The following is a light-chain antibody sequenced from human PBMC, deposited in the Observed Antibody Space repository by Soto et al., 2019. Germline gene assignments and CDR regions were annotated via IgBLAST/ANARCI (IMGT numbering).Light chain of an antibody. J-gene: IGLJ1*01. V-gene: IGLV2-14*01. CDR1: SSDVGGYNY. CDR2: DVS. CDR3: SSYTSSSTLWV. Sequence: QSALTQPASVSGSPGQSITISCTGTSSDVGGYNYVSRYQQHPGKAPKLMIYDVSNRPSGVSSRFSGSKSGNTASLAISGLQAEDEADYYCSSYTSSSTLWVFGSGTKVTVL.